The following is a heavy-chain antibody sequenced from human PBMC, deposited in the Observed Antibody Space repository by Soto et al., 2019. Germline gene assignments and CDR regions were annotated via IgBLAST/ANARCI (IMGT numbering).Heavy chain of an antibody. J-gene: IGHJ4*02. CDR2: ISYDGSNK. CDR1: GFTFSSYG. Sequence: GGSLRLSCAASGFTFSSYGMHWVRQAPGKGLEWVAVISYDGSNKYYADSVKGRFTISRDNSKNTLYLQMNSLRAEDTAVYYRAKEVGYFDYWGQGSLVTVSS. V-gene: IGHV3-30*18. D-gene: IGHD3-10*01. CDR3: AKEVGYFDY.